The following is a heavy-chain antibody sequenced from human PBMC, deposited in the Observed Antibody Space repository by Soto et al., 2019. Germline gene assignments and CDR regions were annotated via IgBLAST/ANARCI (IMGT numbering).Heavy chain of an antibody. CDR2: IYYSGST. J-gene: IGHJ4*02. D-gene: IGHD2-15*01. V-gene: IGHV4-30-4*01. Sequence: QVQLQESGPGLVKPSQTLSLTCTVSGGSISSGDYYWSWIRQPPGQGLEWIGYIYYSGSTYYNPSLKSRVTISVDTSKNQFSLKLSSVTAADTAVYYCARAWGGSSGGSCYFDYWGQGTLVTVSS. CDR1: GGSISSGDYY. CDR3: ARAWGGSSGGSCYFDY.